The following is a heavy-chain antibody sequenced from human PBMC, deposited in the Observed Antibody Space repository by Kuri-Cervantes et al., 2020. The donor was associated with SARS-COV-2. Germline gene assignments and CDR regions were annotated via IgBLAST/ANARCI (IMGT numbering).Heavy chain of an antibody. J-gene: IGHJ3*02. CDR3: AKDIKSQLPHDAFDI. CDR2: ISYDGSNK. CDR1: GFTFSSYA. D-gene: IGHD2-2*01. Sequence: GGSLRLSCAASGFTFSSYAMHWVRQAPGKGLEWVAVISYDGSNKYYADSVKGRFTISRDNSKNTLYLQMNSLRAEDTAVYYCAKDIKSQLPHDAFDIWGQGTMVTVSS. V-gene: IGHV3-30-3*01.